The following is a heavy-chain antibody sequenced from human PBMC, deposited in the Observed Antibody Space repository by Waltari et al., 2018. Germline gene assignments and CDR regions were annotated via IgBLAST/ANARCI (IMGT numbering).Heavy chain of an antibody. V-gene: IGHV3-21*01. D-gene: IGHD3-22*01. J-gene: IGHJ3*02. CDR3: ARAITMIVVVITHSQHFDAFDI. CDR2: ISSSSSYI. Sequence: EVQLVESGGGLVKPGGSLRLSCAASGFTFSSYSMNWVRQAPGKGLEWVSSISSSSSYIYYADSVKGRFTISRDNAKNSLYLQMNSLRAEDTAVYYCARAITMIVVVITHSQHFDAFDIWGQGTMVTVSS. CDR1: GFTFSSYS.